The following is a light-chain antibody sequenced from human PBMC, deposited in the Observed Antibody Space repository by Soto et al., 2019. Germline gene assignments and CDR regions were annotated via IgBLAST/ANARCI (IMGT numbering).Light chain of an antibody. Sequence: TVMTQSPSTLTVSPEEPATQSCKTSQGLNRNLAWYQQKLGQAPRVLIYGASTRATGIPARFSGSGSGTEFILTISSLEPEDFAVYYCQQRSNWPQTFGQGSKVDVK. J-gene: IGKJ1*01. CDR3: QQRSNWPQT. CDR2: GAS. V-gene: IGKV3-15*01. CDR1: QGLNRN.